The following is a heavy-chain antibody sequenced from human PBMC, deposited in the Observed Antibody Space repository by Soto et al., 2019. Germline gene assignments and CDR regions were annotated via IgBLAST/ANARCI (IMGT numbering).Heavy chain of an antibody. Sequence: QVQLVQSGAEVKKPGSSVKVSCKASGGTFSSYAISWVRQAPGQGLEWMGGIIPIFGTANDAQKFQGRDTITADKSTSTAYMELSSLRSEDTAVYYCATPRAITGNTGTINYYYYGMDVWGQGTTVTVSS. CDR1: GGTFSSYA. D-gene: IGHD1-7*01. CDR3: ATPRAITGNTGTINYYYYGMDV. V-gene: IGHV1-69*06. J-gene: IGHJ6*02. CDR2: IIPIFGTA.